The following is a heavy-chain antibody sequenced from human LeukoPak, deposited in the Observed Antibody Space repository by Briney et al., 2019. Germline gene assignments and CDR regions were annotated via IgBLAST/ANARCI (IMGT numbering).Heavy chain of an antibody. CDR3: ARSPVGVRKKHDL. CDR1: GYTFTSYD. CDR2: MNPTSGHT. D-gene: IGHD3-10*01. J-gene: IGHJ5*02. Sequence: ASVKVSCKASGYTFTSYDINWVRQATGQGLEWMGWMNPTSGHTGYVQKFQGRITMTRDTSVSTAYMELNSLTSEDTAVYYCARSPVGVRKKHDLWGQGTLVIVSS. V-gene: IGHV1-8*02.